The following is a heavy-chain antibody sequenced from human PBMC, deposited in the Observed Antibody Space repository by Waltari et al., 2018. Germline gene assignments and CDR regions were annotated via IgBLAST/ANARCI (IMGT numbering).Heavy chain of an antibody. CDR1: GGSFSGYY. V-gene: IGHV4-34*01. CDR2: INHSRSN. D-gene: IGHD3-10*01. J-gene: IGHJ6*03. CDR3: ARGFTTMVRGVRKTPYYMDV. Sequence: QVQLQQWGAGLLKPSETLSLTCAVYGGSFSGYYWSWIRQPPGKGLEWIGEINHSRSNNYNPSLKSRVTISVDTSKNQFSLKLSSVTAADTAVYYCARGFTTMVRGVRKTPYYMDVWGKGTTVTVSS.